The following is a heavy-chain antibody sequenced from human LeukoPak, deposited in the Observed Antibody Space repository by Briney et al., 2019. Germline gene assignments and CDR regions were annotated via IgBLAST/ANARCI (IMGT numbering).Heavy chain of an antibody. CDR3: ARADSSSWFD. D-gene: IGHD6-13*01. V-gene: IGHV4-59*01. Sequence: SESLSLTCTVSGGSISSYYWSWIRQPPGKGLEWIGYIYYSGSTNYNPSLKSRVTISADTSKNQFSLKLSSVTAADTAVYYCARADSSSWFDWGQGTLVTVSS. CDR2: IYYSGST. J-gene: IGHJ4*02. CDR1: GGSISSYY.